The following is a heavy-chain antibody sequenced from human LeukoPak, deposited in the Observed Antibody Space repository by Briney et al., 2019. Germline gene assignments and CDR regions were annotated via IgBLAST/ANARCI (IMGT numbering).Heavy chain of an antibody. CDR3: GRGRPRGYSGYVIDY. V-gene: IGHV3-21*01. Sequence: GGSLRLSCAASGFTFSRYSMNWVRQAPGKGLEWVSSISSSSSFIYYADSVKGRFTISRDNAKNTLYLQMNSLRAEDTAAFYCGRGRPRGYSGYVIDYWGQGTPITVSS. J-gene: IGHJ4*02. CDR2: ISSSSSFI. CDR1: GFTFSRYS. D-gene: IGHD5-12*01.